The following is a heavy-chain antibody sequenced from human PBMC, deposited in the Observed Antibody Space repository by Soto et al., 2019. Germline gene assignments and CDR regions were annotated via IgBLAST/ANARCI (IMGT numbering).Heavy chain of an antibody. Sequence: PSETLSLTCAVYGGSFSGYYWSWIRQPPGKGLEWIGEINHSGSTNYNPSLKSRVTISVDTSKNQFSLKLSSVTAADTAVDYCGRGGRTGYWGGGWYADWFDPWGRGTLVPVPS. J-gene: IGHJ5*02. CDR1: GGSFSGYY. CDR2: INHSGST. V-gene: IGHV4-34*01. D-gene: IGHD2-21*01. CDR3: GRGGRTGYWGGGWYADWFDP.